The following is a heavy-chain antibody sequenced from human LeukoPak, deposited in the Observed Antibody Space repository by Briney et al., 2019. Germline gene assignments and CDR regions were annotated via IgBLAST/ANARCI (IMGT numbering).Heavy chain of an antibody. V-gene: IGHV1-69*13. CDR2: IIPIFGTA. D-gene: IGHD1-14*01. J-gene: IGHJ4*02. CDR1: GGTFSSYA. Sequence: VASVKVSCKASGGTFSSYAISWVRQAPGQGLEWMGGIIPIFGTANYAQKFQGRVTITADESTSTAYMELSSLRSEDTAVYYCARGVGGIPLSYWGQGTLVTVSS. CDR3: ARGVGGIPLSY.